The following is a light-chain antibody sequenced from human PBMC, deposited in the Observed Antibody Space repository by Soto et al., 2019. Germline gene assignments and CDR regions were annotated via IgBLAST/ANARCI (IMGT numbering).Light chain of an antibody. V-gene: IGKV1-5*03. CDR2: KAS. CDR3: QQYNSYWT. CDR1: QSISSW. J-gene: IGKJ1*01. Sequence: DIQMTQSPSTLSASVGDRVTITCRASQSISSWLAWYQQKPGKAPKLLIYKASSLESGVPSRLSGSGSGTEFTLTISSLQPDEFATYYCQQYNSYWTFGQGTKVEIK.